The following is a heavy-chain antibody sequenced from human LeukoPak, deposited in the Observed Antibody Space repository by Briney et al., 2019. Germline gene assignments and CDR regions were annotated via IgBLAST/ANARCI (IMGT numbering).Heavy chain of an antibody. CDR3: ASSSGTYPYYFDY. CDR2: ISVNKGNT. CDR1: GFTFNSYG. D-gene: IGHD1-26*01. Sequence: GASVRVSCTASGFTFNSYGISWVRQAPGRGLEWMGWISVNKGNTNYAQKLQGRVTITTDTSTRTVYMELRSLRSDDTAVYYCASSSGTYPYYFDYWGQGTLVTVSS. V-gene: IGHV1-18*01. J-gene: IGHJ4*02.